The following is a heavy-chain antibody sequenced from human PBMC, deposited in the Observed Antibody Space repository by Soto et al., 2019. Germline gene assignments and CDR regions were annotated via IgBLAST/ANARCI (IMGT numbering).Heavy chain of an antibody. Sequence: ASVKVSCKASGYTFTSYAMHWVRQAPGRRLEWMGWINAGNGNTKYSQKFQGRVTITRDTSASTAYMELSSLRSEDTAVYYCATVLSAYCSGGSCYSHGWFDPWGQGTLVTVSS. D-gene: IGHD2-15*01. CDR3: ATVLSAYCSGGSCYSHGWFDP. V-gene: IGHV1-3*01. CDR2: INAGNGNT. J-gene: IGHJ5*02. CDR1: GYTFTSYA.